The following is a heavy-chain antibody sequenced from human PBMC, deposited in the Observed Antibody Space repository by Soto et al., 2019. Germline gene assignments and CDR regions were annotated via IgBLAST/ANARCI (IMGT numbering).Heavy chain of an antibody. J-gene: IGHJ4*02. CDR3: ARENWHNDY. Sequence: QVQLVQSGAEMKKPGASVKVSCKTSGYTFTDYYMHWVRQAPGQGLEWMGMTYTQSGGTNYPQKFQGRVTMTRDTSVNTVYMELNSLTSDDTAIYYCARENWHNDYWGQGTLITVSA. D-gene: IGHD1-1*01. CDR2: TYTQSGGT. V-gene: IGHV1-2*02. CDR1: GYTFTDYY.